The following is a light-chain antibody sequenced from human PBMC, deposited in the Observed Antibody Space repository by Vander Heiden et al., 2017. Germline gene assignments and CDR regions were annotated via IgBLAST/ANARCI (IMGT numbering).Light chain of an antibody. CDR3: QQYNNCPGT. CDR2: GAS. J-gene: IGKJ1*01. V-gene: IGKV3-15*01. Sequence: EIVMTQSPVTLSVSPGERATLSCRASQSVSINLAWYQQKPGQAPRLLIYGASTRHTGIPARFSGSGSGTEFTLTISSLQSEDFAVYYCQQYNNCPGTFGEGTKVEIK. CDR1: QSVSIN.